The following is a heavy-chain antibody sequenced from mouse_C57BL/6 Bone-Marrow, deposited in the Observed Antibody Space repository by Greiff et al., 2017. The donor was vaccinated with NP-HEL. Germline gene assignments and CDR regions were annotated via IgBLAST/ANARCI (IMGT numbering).Heavy chain of an antibody. J-gene: IGHJ1*03. CDR3: ARRIYDGYYWYFDV. Sequence: QVQLQQPGAELVKPGASVKLSCKASGYTFTSYWMHWVKQRPGQGLEWIGMIHPNSGSTNYNEKFKSKATLTVDKSSSTAYMQLSSLTSEDSAVYYCARRIYDGYYWYFDVWGTGTTVTVSS. CDR1: GYTFTSYW. CDR2: IHPNSGST. V-gene: IGHV1-64*01. D-gene: IGHD2-3*01.